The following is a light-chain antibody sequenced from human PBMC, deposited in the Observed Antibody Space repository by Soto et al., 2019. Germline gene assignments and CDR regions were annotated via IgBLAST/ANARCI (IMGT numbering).Light chain of an antibody. CDR2: GAS. CDR3: QQYNKWPPYT. CDR1: QTIANN. J-gene: IGKJ2*01. V-gene: IGKV3-15*01. Sequence: ETVMTQYPATLSVSPGERATLSCRASQTIANNLAWYQQRPGQAPRLLIYGASTRATGIPARFSGSGSGTEFTLTISSLQSEDFAVYYCQQYNKWPPYTFGQGTKLEIK.